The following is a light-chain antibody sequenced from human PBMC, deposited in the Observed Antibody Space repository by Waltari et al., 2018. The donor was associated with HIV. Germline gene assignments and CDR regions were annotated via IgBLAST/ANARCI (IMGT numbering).Light chain of an antibody. V-gene: IGKV4-1*01. CDR3: QQYYSTPWT. CDR1: QSVFYSANNKNY. Sequence: DIVMTQSPDYLAVSLGERATINCKSSQSVFYSANNKNYLAWYPQKPGQPPKLLIYWASTRESGVPDRFSGSGSGTDFTLTISSLQAEDVAVYYCQQYYSTPWTFGQGTKVEIK. CDR2: WAS. J-gene: IGKJ1*01.